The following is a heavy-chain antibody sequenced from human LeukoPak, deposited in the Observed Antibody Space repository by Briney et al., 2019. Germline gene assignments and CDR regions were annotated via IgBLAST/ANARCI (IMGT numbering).Heavy chain of an antibody. CDR1: GFTFSSYA. D-gene: IGHD1-1*01. CDR2: ISGSGGTI. V-gene: IGHV3-23*01. J-gene: IGHJ3*02. CDR3: AKTQNGAFDI. Sequence: PGGSLRLSCAASGFTFSSYAMTWVRQAPGKGLGWVSVISGSGGTIYYADSVKGRFTISRDNSKNTLYLQMNSLRAEDTAVYYCAKTQNGAFDIWGQGTMVTVSS.